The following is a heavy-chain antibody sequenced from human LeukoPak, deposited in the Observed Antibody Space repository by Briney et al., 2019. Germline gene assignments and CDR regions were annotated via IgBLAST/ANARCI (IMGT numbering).Heavy chain of an antibody. D-gene: IGHD2/OR15-2a*01. Sequence: ASVKASCKASGYTFNDYYIHWVRQAPGQGLEWMGWINPNTGGTNYGQKFQGRVTMTRDTSISTAYMELSRLRSDDTALYYCARDWGASTLVEYWGQGTLVTVSS. CDR2: INPNTGGT. V-gene: IGHV1-2*02. J-gene: IGHJ4*02. CDR1: GYTFNDYY. CDR3: ARDWGASTLVEY.